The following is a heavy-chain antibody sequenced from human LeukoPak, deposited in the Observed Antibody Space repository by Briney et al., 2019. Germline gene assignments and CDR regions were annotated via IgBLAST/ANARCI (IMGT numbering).Heavy chain of an antibody. J-gene: IGHJ4*02. Sequence: GGSLRLSCAASGFTVSSNYMSWVRLAPGKGLEWVSVIYSGGSTYYADSVKGRFTISRDNSKNTLYLQMNSLRAEDTAVYYCARGTYYYDSSGRDYWGQGTLVTVSS. V-gene: IGHV3-53*01. CDR2: IYSGGST. CDR3: ARGTYYYDSSGRDY. D-gene: IGHD3-22*01. CDR1: GFTVSSNY.